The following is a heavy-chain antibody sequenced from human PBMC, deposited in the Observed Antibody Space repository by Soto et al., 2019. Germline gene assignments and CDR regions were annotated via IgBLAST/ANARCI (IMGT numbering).Heavy chain of an antibody. D-gene: IGHD4-4*01. J-gene: IGHJ6*02. CDR3: ARHGYSNYAYYYYGMDV. CDR2: IYPGDSDT. Sequence: GESLRISCKGSGYSLTSYWIGWVRQMPGKGLEWMGIIYPGDSDTRYSPSFQGQVTISADKSISTAYLQWSSLKASDTAMYYCARHGYSNYAYYYYGMDVWGQGTTVTVSS. V-gene: IGHV5-51*01. CDR1: GYSLTSYW.